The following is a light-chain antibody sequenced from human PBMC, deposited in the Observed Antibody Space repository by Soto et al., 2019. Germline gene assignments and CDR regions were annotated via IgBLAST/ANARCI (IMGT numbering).Light chain of an antibody. CDR2: KAS. J-gene: IGKJ2*01. CDR1: QSISSW. V-gene: IGKV1-5*03. Sequence: DIQMTQSPSTLSASVGDRVTITCRASQSISSWLAWYQQKPGKAPKLLIYKASSLESGVPSRFSGSGSGTEFTLTISSLQPDDFANYYGQQYNSYPYTFGQGTTLESK. CDR3: QQYNSYPYT.